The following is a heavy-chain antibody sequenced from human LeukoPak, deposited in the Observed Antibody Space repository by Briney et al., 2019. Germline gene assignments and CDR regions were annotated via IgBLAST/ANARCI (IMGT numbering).Heavy chain of an antibody. CDR2: FGTRSTSI. V-gene: IGHV3-21*01. D-gene: IGHD3-22*01. Sequence: GGSLRLSCTASGFTFSGYSMSWIRQAPGKGLEWVSSFGTRSTSIYHAGSVKGRFAISRDNAKNSLYLQMNSLRAEDTALYYCAREVSEGFDFWGQGTLVTVSS. CDR1: GFTFSGYS. CDR3: AREVSEGFDF. J-gene: IGHJ4*02.